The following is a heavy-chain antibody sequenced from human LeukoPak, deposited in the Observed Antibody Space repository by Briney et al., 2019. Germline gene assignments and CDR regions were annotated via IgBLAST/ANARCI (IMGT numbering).Heavy chain of an antibody. Sequence: GGSLRLSCAASGFTFSSYGMHWVRQAPGKGLEWVAVMSYDGSNKYYADSVKGRFTISRDNSKNTLYLQMNSLRAEDTAVYYCAKDSSSGDYVIDYWGQGTLVTVSS. J-gene: IGHJ4*02. CDR2: MSYDGSNK. D-gene: IGHD4-17*01. CDR3: AKDSSSGDYVIDY. V-gene: IGHV3-30*18. CDR1: GFTFSSYG.